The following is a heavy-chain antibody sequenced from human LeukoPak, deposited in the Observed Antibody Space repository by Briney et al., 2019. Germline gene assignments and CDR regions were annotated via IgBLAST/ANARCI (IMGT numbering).Heavy chain of an antibody. J-gene: IGHJ4*02. Sequence: GRSLRLSCAASGFTFDDYAMHWVRQAPGKGLEWVSGISWNSGSIGYADSVKGRFTISRDNAKNSLYLQMNSLRAEDTALYYCAKELDSSGWYYFDYWGQGTLVTVSS. CDR2: ISWNSGSI. CDR1: GFTFDDYA. D-gene: IGHD6-19*01. V-gene: IGHV3-9*01. CDR3: AKELDSSGWYYFDY.